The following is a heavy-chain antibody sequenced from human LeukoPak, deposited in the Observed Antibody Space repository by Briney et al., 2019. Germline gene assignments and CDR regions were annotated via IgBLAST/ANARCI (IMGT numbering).Heavy chain of an antibody. V-gene: IGHV3-48*03. CDR2: ISGSGSNR. Sequence: GGSLRLSCAASGFTLSSYEMNWVRQAPGKGLEWLSYISGSGSNRYYADSVKGRFTISRDNAKNSLYLQMNSLRAEDTAVYYCASEGYCSGGSCYPDDAFDIWGQGTMVTVSS. J-gene: IGHJ3*02. CDR1: GFTLSSYE. D-gene: IGHD2-15*01. CDR3: ASEGYCSGGSCYPDDAFDI.